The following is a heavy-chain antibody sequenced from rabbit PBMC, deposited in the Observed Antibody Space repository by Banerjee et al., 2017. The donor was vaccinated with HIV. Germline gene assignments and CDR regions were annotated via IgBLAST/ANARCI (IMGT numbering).Heavy chain of an antibody. D-gene: IGHD1-1*01. V-gene: IGHV1S45*01. CDR3: ARYLSGSGYYDL. CDR2: IYGGSIGST. CDR1: GFSFSSSYC. Sequence: QEQLVESGGGLVQPGASLTLTCTASGFSFSSSYCMYWVRQAPGKGLEWIACIYGGSIGSTYYASWAKGRFTISRTSSTTVTLQMTSLTAADTATYFCARYLSGSGYYDLWGPGTLVTVS. J-gene: IGHJ4*01.